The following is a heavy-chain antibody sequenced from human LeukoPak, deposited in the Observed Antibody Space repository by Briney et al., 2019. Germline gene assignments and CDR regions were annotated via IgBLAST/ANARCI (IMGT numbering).Heavy chain of an antibody. CDR3: ARVSLVRGAPDYYFDX. V-gene: IGHV4-38-2*02. CDR1: GYSISSGYY. CDR2: IYHSGST. J-gene: IGHJ4*02. Sequence: SETLSLTCTVSGYSISSGYYWGWIRQPPGKGLEWIGSIYHSGSTYYNPSLKSRVTISVDTSKNQFSLKLSSVTAADTAVYYCARVSLVRGAPDYYFDXXXQGTXVTVSS. D-gene: IGHD3-10*01.